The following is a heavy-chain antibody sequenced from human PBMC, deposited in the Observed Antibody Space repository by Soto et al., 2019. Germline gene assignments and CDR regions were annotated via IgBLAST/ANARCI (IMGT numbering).Heavy chain of an antibody. CDR2: ISGSGGST. CDR1: GFLLTRYS. D-gene: IGHD5-18*01. J-gene: IGHJ6*02. V-gene: IGHV3-23*01. Sequence: AQCLRLSCAASGFLLTRYSMGCDSLVPNKGLEWVSAISGSGGSTYYADSVKGRFTISRDNSKNTLYRQMNSLRAEDTAVYYCARNTAMVPDYYGMDVWGQGTTVTVSS. CDR3: ARNTAMVPDYYGMDV.